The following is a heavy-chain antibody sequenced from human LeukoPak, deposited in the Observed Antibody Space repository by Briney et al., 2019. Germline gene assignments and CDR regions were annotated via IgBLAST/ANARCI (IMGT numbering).Heavy chain of an antibody. CDR3: ARGRITIFGVVIPHFDN. CDR2: IYTSGST. CDR1: GGSISSYY. J-gene: IGHJ4*02. D-gene: IGHD3-3*01. Sequence: SETLSLTCTVSGGSISSYYWSWIRQPAGKGLEWIGRIYTSGSTNYNPSLKSRVTMSVDTSKNQFSLKLSSVIAADTAVYYCARGRITIFGVVIPHFDNWGQGTLVTVSS. V-gene: IGHV4-4*07.